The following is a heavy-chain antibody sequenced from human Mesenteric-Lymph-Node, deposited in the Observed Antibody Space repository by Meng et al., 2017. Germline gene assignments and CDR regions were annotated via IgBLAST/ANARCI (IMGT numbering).Heavy chain of an antibody. CDR3: ARRYCSSSSCTIDY. V-gene: IGHV3-11*04. CDR1: GFTFSDYY. CDR2: ISSSGSTI. J-gene: IGHJ4*02. Sequence: GESLKISCAASGFTFSDYYMSWIRQAPGKGLEWLSYISSSGSTIYYADSVKGRFTISRDTAKNSLYLQMNSLRAEDTAVYYCARRYCSSSSCTIDYWGQGTLVTVSS. D-gene: IGHD2-2*01.